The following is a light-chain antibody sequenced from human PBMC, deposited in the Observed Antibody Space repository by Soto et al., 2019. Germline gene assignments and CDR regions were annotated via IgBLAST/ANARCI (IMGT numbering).Light chain of an antibody. CDR3: QQYYSYLWT. CDR1: QGIGSY. Sequence: TQSPSSLSASTGDRVTITCRASQGIGSYLAWYQQKPGKAPKLLIYAASTLQSGVPSRFSGSGSGTDFTLTISCLQSEDFATYYCQQYYSYLWTFGQGTKVDIK. V-gene: IGKV1-8*01. J-gene: IGKJ1*01. CDR2: AAS.